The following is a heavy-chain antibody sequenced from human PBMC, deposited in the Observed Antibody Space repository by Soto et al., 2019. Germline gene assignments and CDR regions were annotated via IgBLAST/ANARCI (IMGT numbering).Heavy chain of an antibody. CDR2: ISSSSSYT. Sequence: GGSLRLSCAASGFTFSDYYMSWIRQAPGKGLEWVSYISSSSSYTNYADSVKGRFTISRDNAKSSLYLQMNSLRAEDTAVYYCARLPGEFDYWGQGTLVTVSS. V-gene: IGHV3-11*06. CDR1: GFTFSDYY. D-gene: IGHD7-27*01. J-gene: IGHJ4*02. CDR3: ARLPGEFDY.